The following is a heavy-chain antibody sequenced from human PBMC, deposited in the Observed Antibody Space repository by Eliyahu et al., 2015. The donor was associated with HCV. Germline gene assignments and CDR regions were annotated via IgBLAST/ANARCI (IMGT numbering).Heavy chain of an antibody. Sequence: QLQLQESGPGLVKPSETLSLTCTVSGGSISSSSYYWGWIRQPPGKGLEWIGSIYYSGSTYYNPSLKSRVTISVDTSKNQFSLKLSSVTAADTAVYYCARLRDTAMVSGEYYFDYWGQGTLVTVSS. CDR2: IYYSGST. CDR3: ARLRDTAMVSGEYYFDY. CDR1: GGSISSSSYY. D-gene: IGHD5-18*01. J-gene: IGHJ4*02. V-gene: IGHV4-39*01.